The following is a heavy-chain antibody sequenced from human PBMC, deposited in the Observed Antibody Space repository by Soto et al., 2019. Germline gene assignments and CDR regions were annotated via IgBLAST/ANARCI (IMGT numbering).Heavy chain of an antibody. CDR2: ISYGGGTT. J-gene: IGHJ4*02. V-gene: IGHV3-23*01. Sequence: GGSLRLSCAGSGITFSNYAMSWVRQAPGKGLEWVSAISYGGGTTYYADSVKGRFTISRDNSKNTLYLQMNSLRAEDTAVYYCAKNPGYYYDSTGYHFDYWGQGTLVTVSS. CDR3: AKNPGYYYDSTGYHFDY. CDR1: GITFSNYA. D-gene: IGHD3-22*01.